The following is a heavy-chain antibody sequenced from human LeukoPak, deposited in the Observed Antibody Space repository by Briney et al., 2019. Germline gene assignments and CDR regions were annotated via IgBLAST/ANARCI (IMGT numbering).Heavy chain of an antibody. Sequence: PGRSLRLSCEASGFTFNRYAFHWVRQAPGKGLEWVALISYDGSNKYIADSVKGRFTISRDSSKNTLFLQMDSLRTEDTAMYYCARGRTGAWDAFDVWGRGTLVTVSS. CDR3: ARGRTGAWDAFDV. D-gene: IGHD1-14*01. CDR1: GFTFNRYA. CDR2: ISYDGSNK. V-gene: IGHV3-30*04. J-gene: IGHJ3*01.